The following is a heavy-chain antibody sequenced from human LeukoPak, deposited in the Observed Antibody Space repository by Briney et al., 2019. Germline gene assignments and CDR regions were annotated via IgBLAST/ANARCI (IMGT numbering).Heavy chain of an antibody. CDR1: RFRFSTFP. V-gene: IGHV3-23*01. CDR2: ISGGGETT. Sequence: GGSLRLSCAASRFRFSTFPMGWVRQAPGKGLEWVSGISGGGETTFYADSVRGRLTISRNNSKNTLYLQMNSLRADDTAVYYCAKSLLTTATGTGRAFDIWGQGTMVTVSS. J-gene: IGHJ3*02. CDR3: AKSLLTTATGTGRAFDI. D-gene: IGHD1-1*01.